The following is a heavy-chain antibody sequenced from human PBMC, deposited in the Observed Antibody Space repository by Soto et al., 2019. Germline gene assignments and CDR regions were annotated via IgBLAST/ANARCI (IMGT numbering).Heavy chain of an antibody. D-gene: IGHD2-21*02. CDR2: IIPIFGTA. J-gene: IGHJ6*02. Sequence: SVKVSCKASGGTFSSYAISWVRQAPGQGLEWMGGIIPIFGTANYAQKFQGRVTITADESTSTAYMELSSLRSEDTAVYYCARPGGFAYCGGDCYDAYGMDVWGQGTTVTVSS. CDR1: GGTFSSYA. V-gene: IGHV1-69*13. CDR3: ARPGGFAYCGGDCYDAYGMDV.